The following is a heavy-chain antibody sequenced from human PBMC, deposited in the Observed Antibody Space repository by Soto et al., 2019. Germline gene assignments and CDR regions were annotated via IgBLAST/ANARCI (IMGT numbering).Heavy chain of an antibody. CDR3: ARARMVRGIIYYYGMDV. J-gene: IGHJ6*02. CDR2: IYYSGST. V-gene: IGHV4-31*03. CDR1: GGSISSDGNY. D-gene: IGHD3-10*01. Sequence: ASETLSLTCTVSGGSISSDGNYWSWIRQHPGKGLEWIGYIYYSGSTNYNPSLKSRVTISVDTSKNQFSLKLNSVTAADTAVYYCARARMVRGIIYYYGMDVWGQGTTVTVSS.